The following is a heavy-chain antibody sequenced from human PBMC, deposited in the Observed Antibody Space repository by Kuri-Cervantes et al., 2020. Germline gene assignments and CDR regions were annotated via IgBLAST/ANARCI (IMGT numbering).Heavy chain of an antibody. CDR3: ARISGSRYYYYMDV. J-gene: IGHJ6*03. V-gene: IGHV4-39*07. CDR2: FFYSGRT. D-gene: IGHD1-26*01. CDR1: GGPISSRPYS. Sequence: ESLKISCTVSGGPISSRPYSWGWIRQPPGKGLEWIGSFFYSGRTYYNPSLKSRVTISVDTSKNQFSLKLSSVTAADTAVYYCARISGSRYYYYMDVWGKGTTVTVSS.